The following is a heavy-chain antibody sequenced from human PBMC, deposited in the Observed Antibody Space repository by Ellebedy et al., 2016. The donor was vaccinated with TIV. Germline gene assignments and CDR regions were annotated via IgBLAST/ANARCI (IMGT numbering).Heavy chain of an antibody. J-gene: IGHJ6*02. CDR2: ISSSSSYI. V-gene: IGHV3-21*01. D-gene: IGHD3-16*01. Sequence: GESLKISXVASGFTFSSYSMNWVRQAPGKGLEWVSSISSSSSYIYYADSVKGRFTISRDNAKNSLYLQMNSLRAEDTAVYYCARDLGPWRDYYYYGMDVWGQGTTVTVSS. CDR1: GFTFSSYS. CDR3: ARDLGPWRDYYYYGMDV.